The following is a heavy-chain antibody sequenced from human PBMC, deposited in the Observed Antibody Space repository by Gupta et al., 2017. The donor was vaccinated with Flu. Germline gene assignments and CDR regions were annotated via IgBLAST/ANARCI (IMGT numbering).Heavy chain of an antibody. V-gene: IGHV3-7*04. CDR1: GFHFSSYW. CDR3: ARAWGRVY. CDR2: IKPDGNEK. Sequence: LSCVASGFHFSSYWMTWVRQAPGKGLEWVANIKPDGNEKQYVDSVKGRFTISRDNVENSVHLQMDRLRGEDSAVYYCARAWGRVYWGQGTPVTVSS. J-gene: IGHJ4*02. D-gene: IGHD3-16*01.